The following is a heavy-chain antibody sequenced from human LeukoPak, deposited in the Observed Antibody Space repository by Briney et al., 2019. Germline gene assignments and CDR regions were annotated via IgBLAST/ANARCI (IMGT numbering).Heavy chain of an antibody. D-gene: IGHD3-22*01. CDR1: GGSISSYC. CDR3: ARSHWDSFDY. Sequence: SETLSLTCTVSGGSISSYCWSWIRQPPGKGLEWIGYIYYSGSTNYNPSLKSRVTISVDTSKNQFSLKLSSVTAADTAVYYCARSHWDSFDYWGQGTLVTVSS. CDR2: IYYSGST. J-gene: IGHJ4*02. V-gene: IGHV4-59*01.